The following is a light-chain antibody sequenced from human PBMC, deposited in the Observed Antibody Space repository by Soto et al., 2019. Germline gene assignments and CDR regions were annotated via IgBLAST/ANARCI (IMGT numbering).Light chain of an antibody. CDR3: QSYDSSLIGYVV. V-gene: IGLV1-40*01. J-gene: IGLJ2*01. Sequence: QSVLTQPPSVSGAPGQRVTISCTGSSSNIGAGYDVHWYQQLPGTAPKLLIYGNSNRPSGVPDRFSGSKSGTSASLAITGLQAEDEADYYCQSYDSSLIGYVVLGGGTKLTVL. CDR1: SSNIGAGYD. CDR2: GNS.